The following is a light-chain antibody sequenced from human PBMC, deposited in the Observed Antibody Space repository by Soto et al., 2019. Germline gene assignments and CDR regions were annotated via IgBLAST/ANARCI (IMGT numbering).Light chain of an antibody. CDR1: LSISSK. J-gene: IGKJ1*01. Sequence: EIVMTQSPATLSVSPGEGATLSCRASLSISSKLAWYQQKPGQAPRLLIYAASTRATGVPARFSGSGSGTECTLTTGSLQSEDLAVYYCQHYDDWRWTFGQGTKVEIK. V-gene: IGKV3-15*01. CDR3: QHYDDWRWT. CDR2: AAS.